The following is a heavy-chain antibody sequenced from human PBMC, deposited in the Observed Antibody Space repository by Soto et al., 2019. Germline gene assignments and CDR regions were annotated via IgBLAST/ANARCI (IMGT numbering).Heavy chain of an antibody. V-gene: IGHV1-3*01. J-gene: IGHJ6*03. Sequence: ASVKVSCKASGYTFTSYAMHWVRQAPGQRLEWMGWINAGNGNTKYSQKFQGRVTITRDTSASTAYMELSSLRSEDTAVYYCARARSGSYLSNYYYYMDVWGKGTTVTVSS. D-gene: IGHD3-10*01. CDR1: GYTFTSYA. CDR2: INAGNGNT. CDR3: ARARSGSYLSNYYYYMDV.